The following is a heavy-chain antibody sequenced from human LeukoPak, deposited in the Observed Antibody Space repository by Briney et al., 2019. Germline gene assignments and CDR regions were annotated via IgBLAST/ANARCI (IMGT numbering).Heavy chain of an antibody. CDR3: SRGSGEFEY. J-gene: IGHJ4*02. D-gene: IGHD3-3*01. V-gene: IGHV3-74*01. Sequence: GGSLRLSCVTSGFTFSSYWMHWVRQAPGKGLEWVSRINSDGSFTSYADSVKGRFTISRDNAKNTLYLQMNSLRADDTAVYYCSRGSGEFEYWGQGTLVTVSS. CDR1: GFTFSSYW. CDR2: INSDGSFT.